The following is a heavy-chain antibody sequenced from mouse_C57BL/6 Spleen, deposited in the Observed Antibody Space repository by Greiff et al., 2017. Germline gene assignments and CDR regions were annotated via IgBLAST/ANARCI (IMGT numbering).Heavy chain of an antibody. CDR3: AIAPLYGNCYAMDY. CDR2: SHPSDSDT. D-gene: IGHD2-1*01. J-gene: IGHJ4*01. V-gene: IGHV1-74*01. CDR1: GYTFTSYW. Sequence: VQLQQPGAELVKPGASVKVSCKASGYTFTSYWMHWVKQRPGQGLEWIGRSHPSDSDTNYNQKFTGKATLTVDKSSSTAYMQLSSLTSEDSAVYYYAIAPLYGNCYAMDYWGQGTSVTVAT.